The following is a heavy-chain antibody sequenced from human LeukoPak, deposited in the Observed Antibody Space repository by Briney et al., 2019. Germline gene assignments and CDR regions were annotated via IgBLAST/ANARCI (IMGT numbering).Heavy chain of an antibody. J-gene: IGHJ4*02. Sequence: GGSLTLSCAVSGITLSNYGMTWLRQAPGKGLEWVAGISDSGGSTNYTDSVKGRFTISRDNTKNTLYLQMNSLRAEDTAVYFCAKRGVVIRVILVGFHKEAYYFDSWGQGVLVTVSS. CDR3: AKRGVVIRVILVGFHKEAYYFDS. CDR1: GITLSNYG. V-gene: IGHV3-23*01. CDR2: ISDSGGST. D-gene: IGHD3-22*01.